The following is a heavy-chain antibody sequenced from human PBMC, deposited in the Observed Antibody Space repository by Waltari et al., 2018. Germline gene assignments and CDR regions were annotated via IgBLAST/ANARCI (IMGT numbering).Heavy chain of an antibody. D-gene: IGHD3-10*01. Sequence: EEQLLESGGGLVQPGDSLRLSCAGSGFRFSNYWMNWVRQAPGKGLVWVARISDDETSIRYADSGKGRVTISRDNAKNTVYLQMKRLRVEDTAVYYCARLAPRTYRSPVPGRHYYYGMDVWGQGTTVTVSS. V-gene: IGHV3-74*01. CDR2: ISDDETSI. J-gene: IGHJ6*02. CDR1: GFRFSNYW. CDR3: ARLAPRTYRSPVPGRHYYYGMDV.